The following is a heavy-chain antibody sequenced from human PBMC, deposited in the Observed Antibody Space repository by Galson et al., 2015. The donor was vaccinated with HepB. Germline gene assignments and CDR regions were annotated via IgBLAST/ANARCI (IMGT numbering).Heavy chain of an antibody. V-gene: IGHV3-23*01. CDR2: ITGSSAYT. CDR1: GFTFSSYV. J-gene: IGHJ4*02. Sequence: SLRLSCAASGFTFSSYVMTWVRQAPGKGLEWVSTITGSSAYTYYADSVKGRFTVSRDNSKNMLYLQMNSLRAEDTAIYYCTKIIVGASQNFDYWGQGTLVTVSS. CDR3: TKIIVGASQNFDY. D-gene: IGHD1-26*01.